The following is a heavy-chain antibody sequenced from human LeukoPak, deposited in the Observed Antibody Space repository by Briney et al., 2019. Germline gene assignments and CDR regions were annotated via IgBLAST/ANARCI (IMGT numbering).Heavy chain of an antibody. Sequence: PGGSLRLSCAASGFTFSGHWMHWVRQAPGKGLVWVSGISRDGSSTNHADSVKGRFTISRDNAKNTLNLQMNSLRAEDTAVYYCARDMAGGGYDGEFDNWGQGTLVTVSS. J-gene: IGHJ4*02. D-gene: IGHD5-12*01. V-gene: IGHV3-74*01. CDR2: ISRDGSST. CDR1: GFTFSGHW. CDR3: ARDMAGGGYDGEFDN.